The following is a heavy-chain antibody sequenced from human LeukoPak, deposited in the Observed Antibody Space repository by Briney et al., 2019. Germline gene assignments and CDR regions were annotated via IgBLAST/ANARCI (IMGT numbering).Heavy chain of an antibody. CDR1: GGSISSASYY. V-gene: IGHV4-61*01. CDR2: MYNSGST. J-gene: IGHJ4*02. Sequence: SQTLSLTCTVSGGSISSASYYWSWIRQPPGKGLEWIAYMYNSGSTNYNPSLKSRVTISIDTSKNQFSLKLSSLTAADTAIYYCARGIESYGDYGYWGQGILVTVSS. D-gene: IGHD4-17*01. CDR3: ARGIESYGDYGY.